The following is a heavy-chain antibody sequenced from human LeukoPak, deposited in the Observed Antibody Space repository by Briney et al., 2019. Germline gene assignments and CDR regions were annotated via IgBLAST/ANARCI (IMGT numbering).Heavy chain of an antibody. D-gene: IGHD3-10*01. Sequence: PGGSLRLSCAASGFTFSSCSMNWVRQAPGKGLEWVSYISSSSSTIYYADSVKGRFAISRDNAKNSLYLQMNSLRAEDTAVYYCARERSDYYGSGSYEYWGQGTLVTVSS. CDR2: ISSSSSTI. J-gene: IGHJ4*02. V-gene: IGHV3-48*01. CDR3: ARERSDYYGSGSYEY. CDR1: GFTFSSCS.